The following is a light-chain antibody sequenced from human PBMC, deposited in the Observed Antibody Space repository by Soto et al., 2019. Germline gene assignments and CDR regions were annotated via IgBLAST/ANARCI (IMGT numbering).Light chain of an antibody. CDR1: SSDVGGYNY. Sequence: QSALTQPPSASGSLGQSVTISCTGTSSDVGGYNYVSWHQQHPGKAPKLMIYEVTKLPSGVPDRFSGSKSGNAASLPVSGLQAEDEADYYCSSFAGGGNPVLFGGGTKLTVL. V-gene: IGLV2-8*01. CDR3: SSFAGGGNPVL. CDR2: EVT. J-gene: IGLJ2*01.